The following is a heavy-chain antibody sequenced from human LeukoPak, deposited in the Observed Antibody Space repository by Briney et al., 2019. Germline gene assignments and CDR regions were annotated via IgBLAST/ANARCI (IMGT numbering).Heavy chain of an antibody. CDR3: ARGYGEYQLLSVIFDY. Sequence: PGGSLRLSCVTSGFSFSDHYMDWVRQAPGKGLEWVSAISGSGGSTYYADSVKGRFTISRDNSKNTLYLQMNSLRAEDTAVYYCARGYGEYQLLSVIFDYWGQGILVTVSS. V-gene: IGHV3-23*01. J-gene: IGHJ4*02. CDR2: ISGSGGST. CDR1: GFSFSDHY. D-gene: IGHD2-2*01.